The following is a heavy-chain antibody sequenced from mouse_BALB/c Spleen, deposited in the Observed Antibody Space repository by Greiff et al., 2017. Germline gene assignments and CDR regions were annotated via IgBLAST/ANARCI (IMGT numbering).Heavy chain of an antibody. CDR3: NDYYINSHAMDY. D-gene: IGHD1-1*01. CDR1: GFNIKDYY. J-gene: IGHJ4*01. CDR2: IDPENGDT. Sequence: EVQLQQSGAELVRSGASVKLSCTASGFNIKDYYMHWVKQRPEQGLEWIGWIDPENGDTEYAPKFQGKTTMTADTSSNTAYLHLSSLTSEDTAVYYCNDYYINSHAMDYWGQGTSVTVSS. V-gene: IGHV14-4*02.